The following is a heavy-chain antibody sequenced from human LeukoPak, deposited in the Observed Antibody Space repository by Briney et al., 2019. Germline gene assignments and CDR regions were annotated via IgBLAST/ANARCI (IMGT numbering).Heavy chain of an antibody. J-gene: IGHJ3*02. Sequence: GGSLRLSCAASGFTFSSYAMSWVRQAPGKGLEWVSAISGSGGSTYYADSVKGRFTISRDNSKNTLYLQMNSLRAEGTAVYYCARANQGLLFGALDIWGQGTMVTVSS. D-gene: IGHD1-14*01. CDR2: ISGSGGST. V-gene: IGHV3-23*01. CDR1: GFTFSSYA. CDR3: ARANQGLLFGALDI.